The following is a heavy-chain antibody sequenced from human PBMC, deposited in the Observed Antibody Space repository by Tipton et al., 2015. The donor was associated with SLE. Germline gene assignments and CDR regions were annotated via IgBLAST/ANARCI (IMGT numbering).Heavy chain of an antibody. CDR2: ISSSSSTI. D-gene: IGHD1-14*01. J-gene: IGHJ6*03. CDR1: GFTFSSYS. V-gene: IGHV3-48*01. Sequence: SLRLSCAASGFTFSSYSMNWVRQAPGKGLEWGSYISSSSSTIYYADSVKGRFTISRDNAKNALYLQMNSLRAEDTAVYYCAAPAPRRYYYYYIDVWGKGTTVTVSS. CDR3: AAPAPRRYYYYYIDV.